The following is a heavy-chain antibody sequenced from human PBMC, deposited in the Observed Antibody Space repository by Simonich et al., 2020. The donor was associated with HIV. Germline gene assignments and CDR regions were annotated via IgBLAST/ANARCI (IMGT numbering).Heavy chain of an antibody. J-gene: IGHJ4*02. CDR3: ARGGGNPNY. CDR2: INHKGRT. Sequence: QVQLQQWGAGLLKSSETLSLTGTVYGGSLMDYYWSWIRQPPGKGLEWIGEINHKGRTHYNPSLKIRGSKSVDTSKNQFSLKLSSVTAADTAVYYCARGGGNPNYWGQGTLVTVSS. D-gene: IGHD1-1*01. CDR1: GGSLMDYY. V-gene: IGHV4-34*01.